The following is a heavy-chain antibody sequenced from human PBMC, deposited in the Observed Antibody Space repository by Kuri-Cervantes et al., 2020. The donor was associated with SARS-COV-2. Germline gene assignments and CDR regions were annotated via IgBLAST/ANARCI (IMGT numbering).Heavy chain of an antibody. CDR3: ARVGRAGYSQPDY. Sequence: SETLSLTCTVSGGSISSSSYYWGWIRQPPGKGLEWIGSIYYSGSTYYNPSLQSRVTMSVDTSKLEFSLKLSSVTAADTAVYYCARVGRAGYSQPDYWGRGTLVTVSS. J-gene: IGHJ4*02. CDR1: GGSISSSSYY. CDR2: IYYSGST. V-gene: IGHV4-39*07. D-gene: IGHD2-15*01.